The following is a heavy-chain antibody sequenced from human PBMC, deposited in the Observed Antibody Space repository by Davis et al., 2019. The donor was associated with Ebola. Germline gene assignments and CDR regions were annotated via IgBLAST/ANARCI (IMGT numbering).Heavy chain of an antibody. Sequence: PGGSLRLSCAGSGFTFSTYAMTWVRQAPGKGLEWVSRISGSGGDPLYADSVKGRFTISRDNAKNTLYLQMNTLRAEDTAVYYCARRYYGSGTYYKDYWGQGTLVTVSS. J-gene: IGHJ4*02. CDR3: ARRYYGSGTYYKDY. D-gene: IGHD3-10*01. CDR2: ISGSGGDP. V-gene: IGHV3-23*01. CDR1: GFTFSTYA.